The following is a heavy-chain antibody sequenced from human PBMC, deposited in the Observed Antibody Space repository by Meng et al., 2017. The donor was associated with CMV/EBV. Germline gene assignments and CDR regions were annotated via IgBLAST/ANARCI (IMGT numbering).Heavy chain of an antibody. D-gene: IGHD4-17*01. Sequence: GGSLRLSCAASGFTFSSYWMHWVREAPGKGLVWVSRINSGGSSTSYADSVKGRFTISRDNSKNTLYLQMNSLRPEDTAVYYCAKDAPSYGVSPSYYYYGMDVWGQGTTVTVSS. CDR1: GFTFSSYW. CDR3: AKDAPSYGVSPSYYYYGMDV. J-gene: IGHJ6*02. V-gene: IGHV3-74*01. CDR2: INSGGSST.